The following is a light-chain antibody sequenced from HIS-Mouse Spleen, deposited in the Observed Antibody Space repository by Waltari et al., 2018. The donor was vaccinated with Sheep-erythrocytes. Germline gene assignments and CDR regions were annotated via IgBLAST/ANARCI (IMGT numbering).Light chain of an antibody. Sequence: DIQRTQSPSSVSAAVGCRVTITGRASQGISSWLAWYQQKPGKAPKLRIYAASSLQSGVPSRLSGSGSGTDFTLTISSLQPEDFATYYCQQDNSFPITFGQGTRLEIK. V-gene: IGKV1-12*01. J-gene: IGKJ5*01. CDR1: QGISSW. CDR3: QQDNSFPIT. CDR2: AAS.